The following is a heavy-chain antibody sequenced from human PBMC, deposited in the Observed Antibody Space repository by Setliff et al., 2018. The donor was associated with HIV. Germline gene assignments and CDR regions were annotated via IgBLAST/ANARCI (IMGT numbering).Heavy chain of an antibody. J-gene: IGHJ3*01. D-gene: IGHD2-21*01. Sequence: GGSLRLSCAASGFTFNTYAMSWVRQAPGKGLEWVSVISGSGGSTYYADSVKGRFTVSRDDSKNMLFLQMSSRGADDTAIYYCAKPTSVIYPRSFDLWGLGTMVTVSS. CDR1: GFTFNTYA. V-gene: IGHV3-23*01. CDR2: ISGSGGST. CDR3: AKPTSVIYPRSFDL.